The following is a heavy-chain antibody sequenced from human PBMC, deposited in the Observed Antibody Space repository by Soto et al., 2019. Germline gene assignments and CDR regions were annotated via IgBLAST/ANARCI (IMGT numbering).Heavy chain of an antibody. D-gene: IGHD4-4*01. CDR3: ARADDFSYRLD. V-gene: IGHV4-30-4*01. CDR1: GRSISSGDFY. Sequence: KPSEALSVTCTVSGRSISSGDFYWRWIRQPPGKGLELIGNIYYSGSTYYNPSLRSRAIMSVDTSQNQFSLKLSSLTAADTAFYFWARADDFSYRLD. J-gene: IGHJ4*01. CDR2: IYYSGST.